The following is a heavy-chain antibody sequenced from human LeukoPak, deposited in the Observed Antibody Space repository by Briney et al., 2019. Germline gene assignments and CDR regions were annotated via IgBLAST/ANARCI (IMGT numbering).Heavy chain of an antibody. CDR2: ISSSSNKI. J-gene: IGHJ4*02. D-gene: IGHD3-3*01. CDR3: ARSGLRFLELLDY. V-gene: IGHV3-48*02. Sequence: GGSLRLSCAASGFTFSGYSMNWIRQAPGKGLEWVSYISSSSNKIYYADSMTGRFITSRDNAKNSLYLQMNSLRDEATAVYYCARSGLRFLELLDYWGQGTLVTVSS. CDR1: GFTFSGYS.